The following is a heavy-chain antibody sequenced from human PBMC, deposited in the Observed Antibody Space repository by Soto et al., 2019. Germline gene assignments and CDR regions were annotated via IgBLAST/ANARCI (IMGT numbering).Heavy chain of an antibody. V-gene: IGHV4-31*11. Sequence: PSETLSLTCAVSGGSIISADSYWFWIRNHPGKGLEWIGYIAYSGDTYNNPSLRSRVTISADTSENKFSLTLKSVTVADTAVYFCAWAFERSAIGPWGQGTSVTVSS. CDR3: AWAFERSAIGP. CDR1: GGSIISADSY. CDR2: IAYSGDT. D-gene: IGHD3-9*01. J-gene: IGHJ5*02.